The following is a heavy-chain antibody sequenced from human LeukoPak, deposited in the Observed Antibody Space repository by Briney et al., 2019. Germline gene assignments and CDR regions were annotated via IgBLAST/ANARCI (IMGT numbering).Heavy chain of an antibody. J-gene: IGHJ4*02. CDR1: GGSISSGDYY. CDR2: IYYREST. Sequence: SQTLSLTCTVSGGSISSGDYYWSWIRQPPGTGLEWIGYIYYRESTYYNPSLKSRLTISVDTSKNQFSLRLSSVTAADTAVYYCARGSWSSSIDYWGQGTLVTVSS. V-gene: IGHV4-30-4*01. CDR3: ARGSWSSSIDY. D-gene: IGHD6-6*01.